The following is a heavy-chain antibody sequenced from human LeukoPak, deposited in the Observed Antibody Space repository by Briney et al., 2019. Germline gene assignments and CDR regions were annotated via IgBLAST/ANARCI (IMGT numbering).Heavy chain of an antibody. D-gene: IGHD3-10*01. CDR2: INPNSGGT. Sequence: ASVTVSFKSSGYTFTDYYMHWVRQAPGQGGEWMGWINPNSGGTNYAQKFQGRVTMTRDTSISTAYMELSRLRSDDTAVYYCARDGAGITMVRGVIIQGYYYYYMDVWGKGTTVTVSS. V-gene: IGHV1-2*02. CDR3: ARDGAGITMVRGVIIQGYYYYYMDV. J-gene: IGHJ6*03. CDR1: GYTFTDYY.